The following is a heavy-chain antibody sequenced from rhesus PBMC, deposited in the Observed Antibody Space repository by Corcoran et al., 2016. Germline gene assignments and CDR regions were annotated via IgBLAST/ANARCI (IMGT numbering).Heavy chain of an antibody. CDR2: IYRMGGTA. CDR3: ARDVPGIASAGLFDY. D-gene: IGHD6S26*01. Sequence: QVQLQESGPGLLKPSETLSLTCAVSGGSISGGYGWGWIRQPPGTGLGWIGSIYRMGGTASDNPSLKRPVAIAPDPTRNQFALKLSSVTAADTAVYYCARDVPGIASAGLFDYWGQGVLVTVSS. V-gene: IGHV4S7*01. J-gene: IGHJ4*01. CDR1: GGSISGGYG.